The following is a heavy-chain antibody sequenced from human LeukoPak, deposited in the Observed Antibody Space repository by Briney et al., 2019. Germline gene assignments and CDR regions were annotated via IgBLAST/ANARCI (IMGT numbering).Heavy chain of an antibody. D-gene: IGHD1-1*01. CDR2: IYYSGST. CDR3: ARKLERRSGNWFYP. CDR1: GGSISSYY. J-gene: IGHJ5*02. Sequence: SETLSLTCTVSGGSISSYYWSWIRQPPGKGLEWIGYIYYSGSTNYNPSLKSRVTISVDTSKNQFSLKLSSVTAADTAVYYCARKLERRSGNWFYPWGQGTLVTVSS. V-gene: IGHV4-59*01.